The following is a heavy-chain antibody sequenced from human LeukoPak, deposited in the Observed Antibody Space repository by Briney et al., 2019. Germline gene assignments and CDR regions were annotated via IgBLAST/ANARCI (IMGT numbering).Heavy chain of an antibody. J-gene: IGHJ4*02. CDR3: AKAFWSGYFFDY. Sequence: GGSMRLSCAASGFTFSSYAMSWVRQAPGQGLKWVSAISGSGGSTYYADSVKGRFTISRDNSKNTLYLQMNSLRAEDTAIYCCAKAFWSGYFFDYCGQGTLVTVSS. V-gene: IGHV3-23*01. CDR2: ISGSGGST. D-gene: IGHD3-3*01. CDR1: GFTFSSYA.